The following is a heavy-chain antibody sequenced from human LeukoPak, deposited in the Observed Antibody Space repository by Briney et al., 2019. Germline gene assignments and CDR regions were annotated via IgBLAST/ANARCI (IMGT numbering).Heavy chain of an antibody. D-gene: IGHD6-13*01. V-gene: IGHV5-51*01. CDR1: GYRFTSYW. CDR2: IYPGDSDT. Sequence: GESLKISCKGSGYRFTSYWIGWVRQMPGKGLEWMGIIYPGDSDTRYSPSFQGQVTISADKSISTAYLQWSSLKASDTAMYYCARRKDSSSWYFDYWGQGTLVTVSS. J-gene: IGHJ4*02. CDR3: ARRKDSSSWYFDY.